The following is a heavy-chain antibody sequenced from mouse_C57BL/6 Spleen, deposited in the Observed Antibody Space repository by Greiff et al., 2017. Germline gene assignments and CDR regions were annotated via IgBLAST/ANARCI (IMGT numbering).Heavy chain of an antibody. CDR3: ARWESTMVTND. Sequence: QVQLQQSGAELVKPGASVKMSCKASGYTFTSYWITWVKQRPGQGLEWIGDIYPGSGSTNYNEKFKSKATLTVDTSSSTAYMQLSSLTSEDSAVYYCARWESTMVTNDWGQGTTLTVSS. CDR1: GYTFTSYW. CDR2: IYPGSGST. J-gene: IGHJ2*01. V-gene: IGHV1-55*01. D-gene: IGHD2-2*01.